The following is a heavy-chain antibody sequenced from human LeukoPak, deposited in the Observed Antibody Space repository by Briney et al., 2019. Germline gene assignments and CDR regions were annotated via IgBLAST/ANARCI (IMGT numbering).Heavy chain of an antibody. V-gene: IGHV3-21*01. D-gene: IGHD3-3*01. Sequence: GGSLRLSCSASGFTFSSYSMNWVRQAPGKGLEWVSSISSSSYIYYPDSVKGRFTISRDNAKNSLYLQMNSLRAEDTAVYYCARAGITIFGVGSRGAFDIWGQGTMVTVSS. CDR3: ARAGITIFGVGSRGAFDI. J-gene: IGHJ3*02. CDR2: ISSSSYI. CDR1: GFTFSSYS.